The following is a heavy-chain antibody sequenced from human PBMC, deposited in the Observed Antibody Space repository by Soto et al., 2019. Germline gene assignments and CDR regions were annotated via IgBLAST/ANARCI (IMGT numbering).Heavy chain of an antibody. Sequence: LRLSCAASGFTFSSYGMHWVRQAPGKGLEWVAVIWYDGSNKYYADSVKGRFTISRDNSKNTLYLQMNSLRAEDTAVYYCARTGIAVAGYYYYGMDVWGQGTTVTVSS. CDR1: GFTFSSYG. D-gene: IGHD6-19*01. CDR2: IWYDGSNK. J-gene: IGHJ6*02. V-gene: IGHV3-33*01. CDR3: ARTGIAVAGYYYYGMDV.